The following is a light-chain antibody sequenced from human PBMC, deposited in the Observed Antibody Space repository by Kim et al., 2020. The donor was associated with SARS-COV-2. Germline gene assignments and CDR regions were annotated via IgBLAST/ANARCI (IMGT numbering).Light chain of an antibody. Sequence: APGKTARITCGGSNIGSKSVDWYQQKPGQAPVLVMYYDRDRPSGIPERFSGSNSGNTATLTISRVEAGDEANYYCQVWDSTSDHPVFGGGTQLTVL. J-gene: IGLJ3*02. CDR1: NIGSKS. CDR2: YDR. CDR3: QVWDSTSDHPV. V-gene: IGLV3-21*04.